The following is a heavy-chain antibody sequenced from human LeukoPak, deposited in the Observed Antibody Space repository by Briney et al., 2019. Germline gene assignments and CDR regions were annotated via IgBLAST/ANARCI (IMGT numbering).Heavy chain of an antibody. CDR2: ISNTGGSA. V-gene: IGHV3-23*01. D-gene: IGHD5-18*01. CDR3: AKTEYTYGYDGAFDI. Sequence: GGSLRLSXAASGFSFSNYGMSWVRQAPGKGLQWVSTISNTGGSAYYADSVKGRFTLSRDNSNNALYLQMNSLRAEDSAVYYCAKTEYTYGYDGAFDIWGQGTMVAVSS. J-gene: IGHJ3*02. CDR1: GFSFSNYG.